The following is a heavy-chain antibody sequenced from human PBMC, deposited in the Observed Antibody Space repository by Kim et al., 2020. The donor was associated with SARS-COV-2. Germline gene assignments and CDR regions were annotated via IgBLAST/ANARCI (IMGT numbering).Heavy chain of an antibody. Sequence: RFTISRDDSKNTLYLQMNSLKTEDTAVYYCTTAGLGCSSTSCYGVDYFDYWGQGTLVTVSS. D-gene: IGHD2-2*01. J-gene: IGHJ4*02. CDR3: TTAGLGCSSTSCYGVDYFDY. V-gene: IGHV3-15*01.